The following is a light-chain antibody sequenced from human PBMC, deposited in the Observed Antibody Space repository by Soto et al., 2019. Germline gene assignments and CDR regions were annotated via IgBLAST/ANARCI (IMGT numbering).Light chain of an antibody. V-gene: IGLV2-14*01. Sequence: QSVLTQHSSVSASPGQSISISCTGASDDIGAYDYVSWYQQHPGKAPKLILYAVSNRPSGVSTRFSGSKSGNTASLTISGVQADDEADYYCSSYRSSDTLEVFGTGTKVTVL. CDR3: SSYRSSDTLEV. J-gene: IGLJ1*01. CDR2: AVS. CDR1: SDDIGAYDY.